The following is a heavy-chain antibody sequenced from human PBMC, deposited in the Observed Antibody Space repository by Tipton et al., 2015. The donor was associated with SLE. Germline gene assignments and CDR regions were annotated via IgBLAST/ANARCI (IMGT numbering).Heavy chain of an antibody. Sequence: TLSLTCAVYGGSFSDYYWSWIRQPPGKGLEWIGEINHSGSTNYNPSLKSRVTISLDTSKNQFSLRLSSVTAADTAVYYCARRIPHHYYFDLWGRGTLVTVSS. J-gene: IGHJ2*01. D-gene: IGHD1-26*01. V-gene: IGHV4-34*01. CDR3: ARRIPHHYYFDL. CDR2: INHSGST. CDR1: GGSFSDYY.